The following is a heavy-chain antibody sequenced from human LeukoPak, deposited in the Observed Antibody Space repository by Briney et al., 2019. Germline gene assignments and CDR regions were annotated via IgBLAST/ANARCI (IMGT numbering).Heavy chain of an antibody. CDR2: ITPNSGGT. CDR1: GYTFSDYY. V-gene: IGHV1-2*02. J-gene: IGHJ4*02. CDR3: VRKSATRRTSGFDY. D-gene: IGHD2-15*01. Sequence: ASVKVSCKASGYTFSDYYVHWVRQAPGQGLEWVGWITPNSGGTKYAQRFQGRVTMTRDTSISTAYMDLSSLGSDDTAVFYCVRKSATRRTSGFDYWGQGTPVTVSS.